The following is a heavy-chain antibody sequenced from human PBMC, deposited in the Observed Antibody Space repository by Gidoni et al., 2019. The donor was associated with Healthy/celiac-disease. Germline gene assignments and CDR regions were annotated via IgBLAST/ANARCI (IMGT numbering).Heavy chain of an antibody. CDR2: IYPGDSDT. Sequence: EVQLVQSGAAVTKHGESLKISCKGSGYSFPSYWIGWVRQMPGKALEWMGIIYPGDSDTRYSPSFQGQVTISADKSISTAYLQWSSLKASDTAMYYCASALRYCSGGSCYASPFDIWGQGTMVTVSA. J-gene: IGHJ3*02. D-gene: IGHD2-15*01. CDR1: GYSFPSYW. CDR3: ASALRYCSGGSCYASPFDI. V-gene: IGHV5-51*01.